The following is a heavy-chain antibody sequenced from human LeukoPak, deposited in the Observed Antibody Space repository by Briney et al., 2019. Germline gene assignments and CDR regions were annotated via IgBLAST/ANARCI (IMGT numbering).Heavy chain of an antibody. Sequence: ALVKVSCKVSGYTLTELSMHWVRQAPGKGLEWMGGFDPEDGETIYAQKFQGRVTMTEDTSTDTAYMELSSLRAEDTAVYYCAKDPYNWNWFDPWGQGTLVTVSS. J-gene: IGHJ5*02. D-gene: IGHD1-1*01. CDR3: AKDPYNWNWFDP. V-gene: IGHV1-24*01. CDR1: GYTLTELS. CDR2: FDPEDGET.